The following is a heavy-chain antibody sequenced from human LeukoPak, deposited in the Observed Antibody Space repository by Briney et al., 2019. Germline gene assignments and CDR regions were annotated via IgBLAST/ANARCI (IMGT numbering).Heavy chain of an antibody. J-gene: IGHJ4*02. D-gene: IGHD2/OR15-2a*01. CDR3: ARPSDYFDILY. V-gene: IGHV4-39*01. CDR1: GGSISSSTYY. CDR2: IYYTGST. Sequence: PSETLSLTCTVSGGSISSSTYYWGWIRQPPGKGLEWIGTIYYTGSTYYNPSLKSRVTISIDTSKNQFSLTLSSVTAADTAVYFCARPSDYFDILYWGQGTLVTVSS.